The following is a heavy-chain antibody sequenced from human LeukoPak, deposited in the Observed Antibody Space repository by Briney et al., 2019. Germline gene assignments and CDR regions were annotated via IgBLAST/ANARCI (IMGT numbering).Heavy chain of an antibody. CDR3: ASGLRGYDEEALDY. Sequence: QVHLVQSGAEVKKPGSSVKVSCTASGGTFSSYTISWVRQAPVQGLEWMGRIIPILGIATSAQKFQGRVTITADKSTSTAYMELSSLRSEDTAVYYCASGLRGYDEEALDYWGQGTLVTVSS. J-gene: IGHJ4*02. D-gene: IGHD5-12*01. V-gene: IGHV1-69*02. CDR2: IIPILGIA. CDR1: GGTFSSYT.